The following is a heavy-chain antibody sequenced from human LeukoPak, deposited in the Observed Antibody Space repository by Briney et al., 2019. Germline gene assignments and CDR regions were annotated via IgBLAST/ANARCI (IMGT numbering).Heavy chain of an antibody. Sequence: QTGGSLRLSCAASGFTFSSYAMSWVRQAPGKGLEWVSAISGSGGSTYYADSVKGRFTISRDNSKNTLYLQMNSLRAEDTAVYYCANLWGYSYGHHDFDYWGQGTLVTVSS. J-gene: IGHJ4*02. V-gene: IGHV3-23*01. CDR2: ISGSGGST. CDR3: ANLWGYSYGHHDFDY. D-gene: IGHD5-18*01. CDR1: GFTFSSYA.